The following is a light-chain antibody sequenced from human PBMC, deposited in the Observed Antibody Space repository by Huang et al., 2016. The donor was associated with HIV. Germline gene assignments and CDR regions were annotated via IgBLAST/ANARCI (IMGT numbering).Light chain of an antibody. CDR2: AAS. V-gene: IGKV3-15*01. CDR1: QSVSSN. CDR3: QQYNNWPRT. J-gene: IGKJ1*01. Sequence: EIVMTQSPATLSVFPGERATLSCRASQSVSSNLAWYQQKPGQAPRLLIYAASTRAPGIPGRFSGSGSGTEFTLTISSLQSEDFAVYYCQQYNNWPRTFGQGTKVEI.